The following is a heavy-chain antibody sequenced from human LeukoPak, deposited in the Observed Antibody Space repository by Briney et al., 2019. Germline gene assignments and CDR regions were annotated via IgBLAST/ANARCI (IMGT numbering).Heavy chain of an antibody. CDR3: ARSARGDFWSAYYNPLYYYYMDV. V-gene: IGHV4-59*01. J-gene: IGHJ6*03. CDR1: GGSISSYY. Sequence: SETLSLTCTVSGGSISSYYWSWIRQPPGKGLEWIGYIYYSGSTNYNPSLKSRVTISVDTSKNQSSLKLNSVTAADTAVYYCARSARGDFWSAYYNPLYYYYMDVWGKGTTVTVSS. D-gene: IGHD3-3*01. CDR2: IYYSGST.